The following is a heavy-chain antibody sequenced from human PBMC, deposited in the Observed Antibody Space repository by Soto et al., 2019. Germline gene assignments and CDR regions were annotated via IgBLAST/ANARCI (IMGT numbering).Heavy chain of an antibody. CDR2: ISIEKGDT. J-gene: IGHJ2*01. CDR1: GYSFDTFG. CDR3: ARCYCSVVSCFRCWDLDL. V-gene: IGHV1-18*01. D-gene: IGHD2-15*01. Sequence: QVQVVQSGAEVKKPGASVKVACKASGYSFDTFGMSWVRQAPGQGLEWMGWISIEKGDTNSAQKFQDRVTMTTDTSTSTADMELRSLTADDTAVYYCARCYCSVVSCFRCWDLDLRGRGTLVTVSS.